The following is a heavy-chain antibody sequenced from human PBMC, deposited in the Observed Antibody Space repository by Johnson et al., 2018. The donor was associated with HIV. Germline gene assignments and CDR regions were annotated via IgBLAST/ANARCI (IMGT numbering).Heavy chain of an antibody. CDR1: GFTFDDYA. Sequence: VQLVESGGGLVQPGRSLRLSCAASGFTFDDYAMHWVRQAPGKGLEWVSGISWNSGTIGYADSVKGRFTISRDNAKNSLYLQMNSLRAEDTAVYYCSRPWGASSSPDSFDLWGQGTMVTVSS. CDR3: SRPWGASSSPDSFDL. CDR2: ISWNSGTI. J-gene: IGHJ3*01. D-gene: IGHD6-13*01. V-gene: IGHV3-9*01.